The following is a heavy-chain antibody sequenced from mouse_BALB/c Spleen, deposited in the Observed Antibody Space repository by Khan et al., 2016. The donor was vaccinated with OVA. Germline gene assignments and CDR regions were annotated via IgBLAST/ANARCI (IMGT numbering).Heavy chain of an antibody. CDR3: ARTARIEY. J-gene: IGHJ2*01. CDR1: GYSITSGYG. D-gene: IGHD1-2*01. CDR2: ISYSGST. Sequence: EVQLQESGPGLVKPSQSLSLTCTVSGYSITSGYGWNWIRQLPGNKLEWMGYISYSGSTNYNPSFKRRIPITRDTSKNQVFLQLNSGTTEDISTYCGARTARIEYWGQGTTLTVSS. V-gene: IGHV3-2*02.